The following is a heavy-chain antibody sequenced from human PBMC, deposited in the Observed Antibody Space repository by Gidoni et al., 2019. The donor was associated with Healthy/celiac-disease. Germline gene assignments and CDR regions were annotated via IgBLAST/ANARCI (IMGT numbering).Heavy chain of an antibody. CDR2: IWDDGSNK. D-gene: IGHD3-22*01. Sequence: QVQLVVSVGGVVQPGRSLRHSCAASGFTFSSYGMHWVRQAPGKGLEWVAVIWDDGSNKDEADSVKGRFIISRDNSKNTLYLQMNSLRAEDTAVYYCARDYYDSSGFYWGQGTLVTVSS. CDR1: GFTFSSYG. V-gene: IGHV3-33*01. CDR3: ARDYYDSSGFY. J-gene: IGHJ4*02.